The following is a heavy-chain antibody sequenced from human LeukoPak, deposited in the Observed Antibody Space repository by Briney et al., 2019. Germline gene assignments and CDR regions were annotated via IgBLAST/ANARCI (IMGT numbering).Heavy chain of an antibody. D-gene: IGHD2-2*01. CDR2: ISGSGGST. J-gene: IGHJ6*02. V-gene: IGHV3-23*01. CDR3: AKDAPPHCSSTSCQDHYYYGMDV. Sequence: VGSLRLSCAASGFTFSSYAMSWVRQAPGKGLEWVSAISGSGGSTYYADSVEGRFTIARDNSKNSLYLQMNSLRAEDTAVYYCAKDAPPHCSSTSCQDHYYYGMDVWGQGTTVTVSS. CDR1: GFTFSSYA.